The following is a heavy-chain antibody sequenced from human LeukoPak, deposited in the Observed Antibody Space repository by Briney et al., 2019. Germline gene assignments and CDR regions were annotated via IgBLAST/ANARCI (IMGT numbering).Heavy chain of an antibody. CDR3: ARDPDSVAADY. Sequence: ASVKVSCKASGYTFTSYYMHWVRQAPGQGLEWMGIINPSGGSTSYAQKFQGRVTMTRDTSTGTAYMELRSLRSDDTAVYYCARDPDSVAADYWGQGTLVTVSS. J-gene: IGHJ4*02. D-gene: IGHD6-13*01. CDR2: INPSGGST. CDR1: GYTFTSYY. V-gene: IGHV1-46*01.